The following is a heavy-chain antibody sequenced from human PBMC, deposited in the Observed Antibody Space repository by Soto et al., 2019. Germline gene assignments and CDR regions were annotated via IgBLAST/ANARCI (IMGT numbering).Heavy chain of an antibody. V-gene: IGHV3-23*01. D-gene: IGHD2-2*01. CDR3: EKEGLWSNTSCVPYYYYYMDV. J-gene: IGHJ6*03. CDR1: GFTFSSYA. CDR2: ISGSGGST. Sequence: EVQLLESGGGLVQPGGSLRLSCAASGFTFSSYAMSWVRQAPGKGLEWVLAISGSGGSTYYADSVKGRFTISRDNYNKTLYTQMKSLRAEDTAVYYCEKEGLWSNTSCVPYYYYYMDVWGKGTTVTVSS.